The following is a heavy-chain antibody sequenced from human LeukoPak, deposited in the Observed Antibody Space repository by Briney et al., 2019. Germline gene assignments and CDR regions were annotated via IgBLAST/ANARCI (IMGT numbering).Heavy chain of an antibody. Sequence: PGGSLRLSCAASGFTVSSNYMSWVRQAPGKGLEWVSVIYSGGSTYYADSVKGRFTISRDNSKNTLYLQMNSLRAEDTAVYYCAREDTEYASDIWGQGTMVTVSS. V-gene: IGHV3-66*01. D-gene: IGHD5-18*01. J-gene: IGHJ3*02. CDR3: AREDTEYASDI. CDR2: IYSGGST. CDR1: GFTVSSNY.